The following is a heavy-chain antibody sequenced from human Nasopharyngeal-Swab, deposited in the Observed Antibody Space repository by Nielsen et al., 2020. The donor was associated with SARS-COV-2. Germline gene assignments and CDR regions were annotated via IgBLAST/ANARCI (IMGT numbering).Heavy chain of an antibody. CDR1: GGSISSGSYY. CDR2: INHSGST. D-gene: IGHD3-10*01. V-gene: IGHV4-39*07. Sequence: GSLRLSCTVSGGSISSGSYYWSWIRQPPGKGLEWIGEINHSGSTNYNPSLKGRVTISVDTSKNQFSLKLSSVTAADTAVYYCARGLGFGESQSLIFDYWGQGTLVTVSS. J-gene: IGHJ4*02. CDR3: ARGLGFGESQSLIFDY.